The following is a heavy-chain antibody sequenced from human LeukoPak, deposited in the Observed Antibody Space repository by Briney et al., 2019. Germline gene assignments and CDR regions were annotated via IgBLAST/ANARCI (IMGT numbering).Heavy chain of an antibody. V-gene: IGHV3-43*01. CDR2: ISWDGGST. CDR1: GFTFDDYT. CDR3: AKGSGNYYYFDY. Sequence: PGGSLRLSCAASGFTFDDYTMHWVRQAPGKGLEWVSLISWDGGSTYYADSVKGRFTISRDNSKNSLYLQMNSLRTEDTALHYCAKGSGNYYYFDYWGQGALVTVSS. D-gene: IGHD1-26*01. J-gene: IGHJ4*02.